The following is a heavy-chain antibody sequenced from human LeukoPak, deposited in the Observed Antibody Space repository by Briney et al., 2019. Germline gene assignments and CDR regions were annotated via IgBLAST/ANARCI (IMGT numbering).Heavy chain of an antibody. Sequence: SETLSLTCTVSGGSISSYYRSWIRQPPGKGLEWIGYIYYSGSTNYNPSLKSRVTISVDTSKNQFSLKLSSVTAADTAVYYCARLEGSGNDYGDYWGQGTLVTVSS. J-gene: IGHJ4*02. D-gene: IGHD1-26*01. CDR3: ARLEGSGNDYGDY. CDR2: IYYSGST. CDR1: GGSISSYY. V-gene: IGHV4-59*08.